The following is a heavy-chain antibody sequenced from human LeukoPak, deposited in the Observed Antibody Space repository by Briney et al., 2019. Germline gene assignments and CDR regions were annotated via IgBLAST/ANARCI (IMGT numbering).Heavy chain of an antibody. D-gene: IGHD6-6*01. J-gene: IGHJ6*02. V-gene: IGHV1-18*01. CDR3: ARDEAAQNYYYYGMDV. CDR1: GYTFTSYG. CDR2: ISAYNGNT. Sequence: ASVKVSCKASGYTFTSYGISWVRQAPGQGLEWMGWISAYNGNTNYAQKLQGRVTMTTDTSTSTAYMELRSLRPDDTAVYYCARDEAAQNYYYYGMDVWGQGATVTVSS.